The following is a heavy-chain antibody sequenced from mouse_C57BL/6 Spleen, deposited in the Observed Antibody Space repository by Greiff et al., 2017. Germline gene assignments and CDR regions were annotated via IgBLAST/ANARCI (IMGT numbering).Heavy chain of an antibody. D-gene: IGHD1-1*01. CDR1: GFTFTSYW. V-gene: IGHV1-69*01. CDR3: ARRGDYGSSPFYAMDY. J-gene: IGHJ4*01. Sequence: QVQLQQPGAELVMPGASVKLSCTASGFTFTSYWMHWVKQRPGQGLEWIGEIDPSDSYTNYNPKFKGKSTLTVDTSSSTAYMQLSSPTSEDSAVYYCARRGDYGSSPFYAMDYWGQGTSVTVSS. CDR2: IDPSDSYT.